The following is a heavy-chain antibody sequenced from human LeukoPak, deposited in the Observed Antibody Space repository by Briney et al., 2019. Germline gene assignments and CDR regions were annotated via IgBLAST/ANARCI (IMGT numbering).Heavy chain of an antibody. J-gene: IGHJ6*03. CDR1: GGSISRCY. CDR3: ARGRSSMVRGYYYYYMDV. Sequence: SETLSLTCTVSGGSISRCYWSWIRQPPGKGLEWIGYIYYSGSTNYNPSLKSRVTISVDTSKNQFSLKLSSVTAADTAVYYCARGRSSMVRGYYYYYMDVWGKGTTVTISS. V-gene: IGHV4-59*01. D-gene: IGHD3-10*01. CDR2: IYYSGST.